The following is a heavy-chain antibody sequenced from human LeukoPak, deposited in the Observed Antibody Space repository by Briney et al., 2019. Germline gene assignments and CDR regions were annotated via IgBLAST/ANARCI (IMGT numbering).Heavy chain of an antibody. Sequence: GGSLRLSCAASGFTFSSYAMRWVRQAPWKGLEWVSSITYSGDAYYADSVKGRFTISRDNSQNTLYLQMNSLRAEDTAIYYCAIEGFLKDFDFWGQGTLVTVSS. J-gene: IGHJ4*02. D-gene: IGHD3-10*01. CDR2: ITYSGDA. V-gene: IGHV3-23*01. CDR3: AIEGFLKDFDF. CDR1: GFTFSSYA.